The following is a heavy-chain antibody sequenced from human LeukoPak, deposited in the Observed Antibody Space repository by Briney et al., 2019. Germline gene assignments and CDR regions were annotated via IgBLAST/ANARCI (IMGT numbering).Heavy chain of an antibody. J-gene: IGHJ4*02. CDR3: ARGSSSGWYYSDY. V-gene: IGHV4-39*01. D-gene: IGHD6-19*01. CDR2: MYYSGST. Sequence: SETLPLTCTVSGGSISSSSYYWGWIRQPPGKGLEWIGSMYYSGSTYQNPSLKSRVTISVDTSKNQFSLKLSSVTAADTAVYYCARGSSSGWYYSDYWGQGTLVTVSS. CDR1: GGSISSSSYY.